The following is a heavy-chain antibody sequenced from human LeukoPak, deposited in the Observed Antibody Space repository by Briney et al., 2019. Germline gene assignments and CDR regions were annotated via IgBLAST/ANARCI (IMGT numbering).Heavy chain of an antibody. CDR3: ARGGGGSYPDY. V-gene: IGHV4-34*01. CDR1: GGSFSGYY. Sequence: SETRSLTCAVYGGSFSGYYWSWIRQPSGKGLEWIGEINHSGSTNYNPSLKSRVTISVDTSKNQFSLKLSSVTAADTAVYYCARGGGGSYPDYWGQGTLVTVSS. D-gene: IGHD1-26*01. CDR2: INHSGST. J-gene: IGHJ4*02.